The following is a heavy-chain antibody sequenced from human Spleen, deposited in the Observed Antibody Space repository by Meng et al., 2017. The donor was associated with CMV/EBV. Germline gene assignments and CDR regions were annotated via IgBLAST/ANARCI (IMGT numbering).Heavy chain of an antibody. D-gene: IGHD2-21*02. Sequence: SNLWAWGREVPEKGLEWIGEIYHSGRTNYKPSLKSRITISVDKFQNQFSLKLGSVTAADTAVYYCARIERRRILKYCGSDCSTTDYWGQGTLVTVSS. CDR1: SNL. J-gene: IGHJ4*02. V-gene: IGHV4-4*02. CDR2: IYHSGRT. CDR3: ARIERRRILKYCGSDCSTTDY.